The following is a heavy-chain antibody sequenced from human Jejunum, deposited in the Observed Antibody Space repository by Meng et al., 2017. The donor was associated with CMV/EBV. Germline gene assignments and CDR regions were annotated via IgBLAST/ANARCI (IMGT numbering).Heavy chain of an antibody. V-gene: IGHV4-4*07. Sequence: QVQRQESGPGLVKPSETLSLTCTVSGGSINSFYWSWIRQPAGKGLEWIGRIYSSGSANYNPSLKSRVTMSVDTSKNQFSLKLTSVTAADTAIYYCVRDRLYFEYWGQGTLVTGSS. J-gene: IGHJ4*02. CDR1: GGSINSFY. CDR3: VRDRLYFEY. CDR2: IYSSGSA.